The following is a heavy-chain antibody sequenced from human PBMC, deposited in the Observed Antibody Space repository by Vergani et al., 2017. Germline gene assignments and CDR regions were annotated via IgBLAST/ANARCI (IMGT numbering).Heavy chain of an antibody. Sequence: EVPLVESGGGLVKPGGSLRLSCAASGFTFSNAWMSWVRQAPGKGLEWVGRIKSKTDGGTTDYAAPVKGRFTISRDDSKNTLYLQMNSLKTEDTAVYYCTTGVQESNRYYGMDVWGQGTTVTVSS. CDR3: TTGVQESNRYYGMDV. D-gene: IGHD1-14*01. CDR2: IKSKTDGGTT. CDR1: GFTFSNAW. J-gene: IGHJ6*02. V-gene: IGHV3-15*01.